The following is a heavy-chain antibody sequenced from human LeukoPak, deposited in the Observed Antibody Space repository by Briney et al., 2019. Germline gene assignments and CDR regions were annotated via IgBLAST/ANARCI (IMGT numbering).Heavy chain of an antibody. J-gene: IGHJ4*02. CDR3: ARVQDIVVVVAAEFDY. CDR2: ISAYNGNT. CDR1: GYTFTGYG. D-gene: IGHD2-15*01. V-gene: IGHV1-18*01. Sequence: ASVKVSCKASGYTFTGYGISWVRQAPGQGLEWMGWISAYNGNTNYAQKLQGRVTMTTDTSTSTAYMELRSLRSDDTAVYYCARVQDIVVVVAAEFDYWGQGTLVTVSS.